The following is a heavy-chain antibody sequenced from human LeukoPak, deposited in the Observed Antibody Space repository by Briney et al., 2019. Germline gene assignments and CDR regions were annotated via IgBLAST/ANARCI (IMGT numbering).Heavy chain of an antibody. D-gene: IGHD6-13*01. J-gene: IGHJ5*02. CDR1: GFTFSSYS. CDR2: ISSSSSYI. V-gene: IGHV3-21*01. CDR3: ARDPGIAAAGTNNWFDP. Sequence: GGSLRLSCAASGFTFSSYSRNWVRQAPGKGLEWVSSISSSSSYIYYADSVKGRFTISRDNAKNSLYLQMNSLRAEDTAVYYCARDPGIAAAGTNNWFDPWGQGTLVTVSS.